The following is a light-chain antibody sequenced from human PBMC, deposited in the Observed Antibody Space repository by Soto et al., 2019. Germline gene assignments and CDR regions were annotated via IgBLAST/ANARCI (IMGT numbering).Light chain of an antibody. CDR1: SSNIGAHYD. CDR3: AAWDDTLNGQV. Sequence: QSVLTQPPSVSGAPGQRVTISCTGSSSNIGAHYDVHWYQQLPGTAPKLLIYGNSNRPSGVPDRFSGSKSGTSASLAITGLQAEDEADYYCAAWDDTLNGQVFGGGTQLTVL. V-gene: IGLV1-40*01. CDR2: GNS. J-gene: IGLJ3*02.